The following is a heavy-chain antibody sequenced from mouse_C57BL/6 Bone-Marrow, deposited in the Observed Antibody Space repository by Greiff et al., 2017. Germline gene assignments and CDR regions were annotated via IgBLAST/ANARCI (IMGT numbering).Heavy chain of an antibody. Sequence: EVNVVESGGDLVKPGGSLKLSCAASGFTFSSYGMSWVRQTPDKRLEWVATISSGGSYTYYPDSVKGRFTISRDNAENTLYLQMSSLKSEDTAMYYCARPYYYGSSLYFDYWGQGTSVTVSS. CDR2: ISSGGSYT. CDR1: GFTFSSYG. CDR3: ARPYYYGSSLYFDY. D-gene: IGHD1-1*01. J-gene: IGHJ4*01. V-gene: IGHV5-6*01.